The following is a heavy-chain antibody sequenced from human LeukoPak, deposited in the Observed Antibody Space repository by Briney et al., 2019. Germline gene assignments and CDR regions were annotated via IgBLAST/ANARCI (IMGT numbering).Heavy chain of an antibody. V-gene: IGHV4-59*01. Sequence: SKTLSLTCTVSGGSISSYYWSWIRQPPGKGLEWIGYIYYSGSTNYNPSLKSRVTISVDTSKNQFSLKLSSVTAADTAVYYCARDSGGVAATPDAFDIWGQGTMVTVSS. J-gene: IGHJ3*02. D-gene: IGHD2-15*01. CDR2: IYYSGST. CDR3: ARDSGGVAATPDAFDI. CDR1: GGSISSYY.